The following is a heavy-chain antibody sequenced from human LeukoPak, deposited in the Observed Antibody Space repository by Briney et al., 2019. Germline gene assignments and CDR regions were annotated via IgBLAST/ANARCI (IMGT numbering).Heavy chain of an antibody. Sequence: ASVKVSCKVSGYTLTELSMHWVRQAPGKGLEWMGGFDPEDGETIYAQKFQGRVTITRDTSASIAYMELSSLRSEDTAVYYCARDLVSVLRYFDWLPSPTYDYWGQGTLVTVSS. CDR3: ARDLVSVLRYFDWLPSPTYDY. CDR2: FDPEDGET. CDR1: GYTLTELS. D-gene: IGHD3-9*01. J-gene: IGHJ4*02. V-gene: IGHV1-24*01.